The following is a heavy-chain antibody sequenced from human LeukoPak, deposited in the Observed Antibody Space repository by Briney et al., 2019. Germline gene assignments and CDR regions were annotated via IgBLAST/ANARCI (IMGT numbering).Heavy chain of an antibody. CDR1: ESTVSSNY. Sequence: PGGSLRLSCAVSESTVSSNYMSWVRQAPGKGLEWVSVIYSGGSIYYADSVKGRFTFSRDNSKNTLYLQMNSLRAEDTAVYYCARISSLNYYFDYWGQGTLVTVSS. V-gene: IGHV3-66*01. CDR3: ARISSLNYYFDY. J-gene: IGHJ4*02. D-gene: IGHD5/OR15-5a*01. CDR2: IYSGGSI.